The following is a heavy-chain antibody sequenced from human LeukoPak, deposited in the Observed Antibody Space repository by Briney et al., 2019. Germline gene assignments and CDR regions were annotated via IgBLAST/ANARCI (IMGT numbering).Heavy chain of an antibody. J-gene: IGHJ5*02. CDR3: ARHGYYRGWFDP. D-gene: IGHD3-22*01. Sequence: SETLSLTCTVSGGSISSYYWSWIRQPPGKGLEWIGYIYYSGSTNYNPSLKSRVTISVDTSKNQFSLKLSSVTAADTAVYYCARHGYYRGWFDPWGQGTLVTVSS. V-gene: IGHV4-59*01. CDR1: GGSISSYY. CDR2: IYYSGST.